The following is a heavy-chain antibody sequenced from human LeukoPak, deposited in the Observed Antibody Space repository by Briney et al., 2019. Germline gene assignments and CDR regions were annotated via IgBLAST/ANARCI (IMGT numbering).Heavy chain of an antibody. CDR2: IYYSGST. D-gene: IGHD3-10*01. V-gene: IGHV4-59*01. CDR1: GGSFSGYY. J-gene: IGHJ4*02. Sequence: SETLSLTCAVYGGSFSGYYWSWIRQPPGKGLEWIGYIYYSGSTNYNPSLKSRVTISVDTSKNQFSLKLSSVTAADTAVYYCARELGYGSGSYDYWGQGTLVTVSS. CDR3: ARELGYGSGSYDY.